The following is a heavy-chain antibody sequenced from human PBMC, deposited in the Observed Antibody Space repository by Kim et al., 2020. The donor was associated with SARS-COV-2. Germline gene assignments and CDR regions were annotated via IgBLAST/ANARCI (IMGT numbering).Heavy chain of an antibody. Sequence: SETLSLTCTVSGGSISSSSYYWGWIRQPPGKGLEWIGSIYYSGSTYYNPSLKSRVTISVDTSKNQFSLKLSSVTAADTAVYYCARRRGGYNFGYGGQGTL. CDR2: IYYSGST. V-gene: IGHV4-39*07. D-gene: IGHD5-12*01. CDR3: ARRRGGYNFGY. CDR1: GGSISSSSYY. J-gene: IGHJ4*02.